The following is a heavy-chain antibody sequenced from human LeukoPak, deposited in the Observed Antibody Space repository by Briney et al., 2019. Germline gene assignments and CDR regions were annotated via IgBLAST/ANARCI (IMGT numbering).Heavy chain of an antibody. Sequence: GGSLRLSCAASGFTFSSFEMSRVRQAPGKGLEWVSAISGSGGSAYYADSVKGRFTSSRDNSRNSLSLQMNSLRAEDTALYYCAKTGYSSGWYRIWDYWGQGTLVTVSS. CDR3: AKTGYSSGWYRIWDY. J-gene: IGHJ4*02. CDR1: GFTFSSFE. CDR2: ISGSGGSA. D-gene: IGHD6-19*01. V-gene: IGHV3-23*01.